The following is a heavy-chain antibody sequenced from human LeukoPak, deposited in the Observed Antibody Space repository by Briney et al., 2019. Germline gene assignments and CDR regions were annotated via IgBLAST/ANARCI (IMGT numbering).Heavy chain of an antibody. D-gene: IGHD3-22*01. Sequence: SETLSLTCAVYGGSFSGYYWSWIRQPPGKGLEWIGEINHSGSTNYNPSLKSRVTISVDTSKNQFSLKLSSVTAADTAVYYCARGPHTEVNYYDSSGYYYWGQGTLVTVSS. CDR2: INHSGST. V-gene: IGHV4-34*01. CDR1: GGSFSGYY. CDR3: ARGPHTEVNYYDSSGYYY. J-gene: IGHJ4*02.